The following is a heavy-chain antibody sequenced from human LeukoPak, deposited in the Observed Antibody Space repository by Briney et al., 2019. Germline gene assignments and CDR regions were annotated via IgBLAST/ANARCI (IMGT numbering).Heavy chain of an antibody. CDR1: GFTFSSYG. D-gene: IGHD5-12*01. CDR2: ISYDGSNK. J-gene: IGHJ4*02. V-gene: IGHV3-30*03. CDR3: AHSGYDTTTVDY. Sequence: GGSLRLSCAASGFTFSSYGMHWVRQAPGKGLEWVAVISYDGSNKYYADSVKGRFTISRDNTKNTLYLQMNSLRAEDTAVYYCAHSGYDTTTVDYWGQGTLVTVSS.